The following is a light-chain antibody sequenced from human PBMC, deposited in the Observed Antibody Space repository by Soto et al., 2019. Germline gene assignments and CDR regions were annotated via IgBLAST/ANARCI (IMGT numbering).Light chain of an antibody. CDR1: QSVSSN. V-gene: IGKV3-15*01. J-gene: IGKJ1*01. CDR2: GAS. Sequence: EIVMTQSPATLSVSPGDRATLSCRASQSVSSNLAWYQQKPGQAPRLLIYGASTRATDIPARFSGSGSGTEFTLTISSLQSEDVAVYYCQQYNNWPPWTFGQGTKVEIK. CDR3: QQYNNWPPWT.